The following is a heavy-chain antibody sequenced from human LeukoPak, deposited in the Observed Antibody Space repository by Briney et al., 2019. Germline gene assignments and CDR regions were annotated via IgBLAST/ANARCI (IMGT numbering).Heavy chain of an antibody. Sequence: PGGSLRLSCAAPGFTFSSYWMHWVRQAPGKGLVWVSRINSDGSSTSYADSVKGRFTISRDNAKNTLYLQMNSLRAEDTAVYYCAREEGDGYNWFWFDPWGQGTLVTVSS. J-gene: IGHJ5*02. V-gene: IGHV3-74*01. CDR3: AREEGDGYNWFWFDP. CDR1: GFTFSSYW. CDR2: INSDGSST. D-gene: IGHD5-24*01.